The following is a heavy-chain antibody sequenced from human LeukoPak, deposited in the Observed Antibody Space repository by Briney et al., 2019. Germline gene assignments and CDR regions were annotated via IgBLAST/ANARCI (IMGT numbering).Heavy chain of an antibody. CDR1: GGSISSYY. CDR3: AREWIAVAGTVTFDY. V-gene: IGHV4-4*07. J-gene: IGHJ4*02. Sequence: SETLSLTCTVSGGSISSYYWSWIRQPAGKGLEWIGRIYTSGSTNCNPSLKSRVTISVDKSKNQFSLKLSSVTAADTAVYYCAREWIAVAGTVTFDYWGQGTLVTVSS. CDR2: IYTSGST. D-gene: IGHD6-19*01.